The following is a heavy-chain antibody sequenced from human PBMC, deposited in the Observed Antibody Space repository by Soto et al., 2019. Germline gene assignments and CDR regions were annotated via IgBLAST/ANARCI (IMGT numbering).Heavy chain of an antibody. CDR1: GFTFSSWT. J-gene: IGHJ4*02. Sequence: EVQLAESGGGLVKPGGSLTLSCTVSGFTFSSWTMNWVRQAPGKGLEWVSSISTSSTYIYYADSVKGRFTISSDNAKDSLYLNMNNLRADDTAVYYCAKGGTHFDYWGQGTLLTVSS. D-gene: IGHD1-1*01. V-gene: IGHV3-21*02. CDR2: ISTSSTYI. CDR3: AKGGTHFDY.